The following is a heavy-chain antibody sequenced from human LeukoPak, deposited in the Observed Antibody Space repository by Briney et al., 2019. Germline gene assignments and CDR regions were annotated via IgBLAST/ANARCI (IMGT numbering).Heavy chain of an antibody. CDR3: ARSGYSYGADAFDI. CDR2: IYHSGST. CDR1: GGSISSSNW. D-gene: IGHD5-18*01. V-gene: IGHV4-4*02. J-gene: IGHJ3*02. Sequence: PSGTLSLTCAVSGGSISSSNWWSWVRQPPGKGLEWIGEIYHSGSTNYNPSLKSRVTISVDTSKKQFSLKLSSVTAADTAVYYCARSGYSYGADAFDIWGQGTMVTVSS.